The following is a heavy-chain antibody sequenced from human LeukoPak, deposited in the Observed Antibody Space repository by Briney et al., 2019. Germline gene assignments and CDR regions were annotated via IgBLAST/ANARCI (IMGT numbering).Heavy chain of an antibody. CDR2: IYYSGST. V-gene: IGHV4-39*01. CDR1: GGSISSSSYY. D-gene: IGHD3-3*01. Sequence: SETLSLTCTVSGGSISSSSYYWGWIRQPPGKGLEWIGSIYYSGSTYYNPSLKSRVTISVDTSKNQFSLKLCSVTAADTAVYYCARQNDFWSGTNWFDPWGQGTLVTVSS. CDR3: ARQNDFWSGTNWFDP. J-gene: IGHJ5*02.